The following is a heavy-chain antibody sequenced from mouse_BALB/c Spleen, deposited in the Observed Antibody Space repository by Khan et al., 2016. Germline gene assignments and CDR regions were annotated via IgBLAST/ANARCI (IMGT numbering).Heavy chain of an antibody. Sequence: QVQLQQSGAELMKPGASVKISCKATGYTFSSYWIEWVKQRPGHGLEWIGEILPGNGSTDYSEKFKVKATFTTDTSSKTAYMLLIRLTSEDSAVYYCARGSYWGQGTLGTVSA. CDR3: ARGSY. J-gene: IGHJ3*01. CDR1: GYTFSSYW. V-gene: IGHV1-9*01. CDR2: ILPGNGST.